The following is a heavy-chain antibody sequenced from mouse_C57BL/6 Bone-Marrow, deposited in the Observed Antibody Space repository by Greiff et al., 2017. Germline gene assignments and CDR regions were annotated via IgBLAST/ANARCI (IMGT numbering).Heavy chain of an antibody. V-gene: IGHV1-82*01. CDR1: GYAFSSSW. D-gene: IGHD1-1*01. J-gene: IGHJ4*01. Sequence: VQGVESGPELVKPGASVKISCKASGYAFSSSWMNWVKQRPGKGLEWIGRIYPGDGDTNYNGKFKGKATLTADKSSSTAYMPLSSLTSEDSAVYFCARWNYGSSGAMDYWGQGTSVTVSS. CDR3: ARWNYGSSGAMDY. CDR2: IYPGDGDT.